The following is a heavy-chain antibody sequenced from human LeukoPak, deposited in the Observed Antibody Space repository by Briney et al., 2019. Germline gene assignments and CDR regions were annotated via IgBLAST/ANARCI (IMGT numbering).Heavy chain of an antibody. CDR1: GFTFSSRDW. J-gene: IGHJ4*02. D-gene: IGHD3-9*01. CDR3: VTNFDPDVD. V-gene: IGHV3-7*01. Sequence: PGGSLRLSCVASGFTFSSRDWMTWVRQAPGKGLEWVANIKQDGSEKNYVDSVKGRFTISRDNAKNSVDLQMNSLRVEDTAVYYCVTNFDPDVDWGQGTLVTVSS. CDR2: IKQDGSEK.